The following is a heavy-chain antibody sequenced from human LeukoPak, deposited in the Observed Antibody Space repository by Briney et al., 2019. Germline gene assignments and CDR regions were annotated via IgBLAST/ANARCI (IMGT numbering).Heavy chain of an antibody. CDR1: GGSFSGYY. V-gene: IGHV4-34*01. CDR2: RIGGT. J-gene: IGHJ4*02. Sequence: PSETLSLTCAVSGGSFSGYYWTWRIGGTRYNASLESRVTMSIDTSQNQFSLKLNSVTAADTAVYYCARNFHDYNSRWGQGTLVTVSS. D-gene: IGHD5-24*01. CDR3: ARNFHDYNSR.